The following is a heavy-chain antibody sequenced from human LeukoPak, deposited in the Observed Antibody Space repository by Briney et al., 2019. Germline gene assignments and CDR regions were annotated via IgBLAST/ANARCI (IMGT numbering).Heavy chain of an antibody. J-gene: IGHJ6*02. CDR2: IYYSGTT. D-gene: IGHD3-10*01. Sequence: SETLSLTCTVSGGSISSSNYYWGWIRQPPGKGLEWIGSIYYSGTTNYNPSLESRVTISVDTSKNQFSLKLSSVTAADTAVYYCTRHGQETYYYGSGDYYYGMDVWGQGTTVTVSS. V-gene: IGHV4-39*01. CDR1: GGSISSSNYY. CDR3: TRHGQETYYYGSGDYYYGMDV.